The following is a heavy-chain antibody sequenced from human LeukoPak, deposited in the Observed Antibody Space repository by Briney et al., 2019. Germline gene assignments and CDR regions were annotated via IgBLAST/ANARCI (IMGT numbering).Heavy chain of an antibody. CDR1: GFTFSHYA. CDR3: ARDLEYYDFWSGYLQHMDV. V-gene: IGHV3-23*01. Sequence: PGGSLRLSCVVSGFTFSHYAMTWVRQAPGKGLEWVSSISNSGDDTDYADSVKGRFTISRDNAKNTLYLQMNSLRAEDTAVYYCARDLEYYDFWSGYLQHMDVWGKGTTVTVSS. J-gene: IGHJ6*03. CDR2: ISNSGDDT. D-gene: IGHD3-3*01.